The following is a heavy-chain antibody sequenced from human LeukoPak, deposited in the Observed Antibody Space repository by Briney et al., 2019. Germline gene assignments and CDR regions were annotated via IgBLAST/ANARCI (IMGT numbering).Heavy chain of an antibody. Sequence: GGSLRLSCAASGFSFSNYAMSWVRQAPGKGLEWVSAISGSGGSTYYADSVKGRFTISRDNSKNTLYLQMNSLRAEDTAVYYCAKDGMWELHYFDYWGQGTLVTVSS. J-gene: IGHJ4*02. CDR1: GFSFSNYA. CDR2: ISGSGGST. V-gene: IGHV3-23*01. CDR3: AKDGMWELHYFDY. D-gene: IGHD1-26*01.